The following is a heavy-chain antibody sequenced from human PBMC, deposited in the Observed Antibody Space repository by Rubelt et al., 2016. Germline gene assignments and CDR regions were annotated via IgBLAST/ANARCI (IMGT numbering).Heavy chain of an antibody. CDR2: INNSGST. V-gene: IGHV4-34*01. J-gene: IGHJ3*02. CDR3: ASGSSEWLMDAFDI. Sequence: QVQLQQWGAGLLKPSETLSLTCAVYGGSFSGYYWSWIRQPPGKGLEWIGEINNSGSTNYNPSLKSRVTISVDTSKNQFSLKLGSGTAADTAVYYCASGSSEWLMDAFDIWGQGTMVTVSS. D-gene: IGHD6-19*01. CDR1: GGSFSGYY.